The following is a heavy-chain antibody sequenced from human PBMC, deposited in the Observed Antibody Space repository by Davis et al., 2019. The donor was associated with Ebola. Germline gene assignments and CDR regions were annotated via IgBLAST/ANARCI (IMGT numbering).Heavy chain of an antibody. J-gene: IGHJ2*01. V-gene: IGHV3-7*03. CDR2: IKQDGSEQ. CDR1: GFTFSNAW. Sequence: GESLKIPCAAPGFTFSNAWMSWVRQAPGKGLEWVANIKQDGSEQFYVDSVKGRFTMSRDNAKNSLYLQMNSLRAEDTALYYCAKDTTVTVDWYFDLWGRGTLVTVSS. CDR3: AKDTTVTVDWYFDL. D-gene: IGHD4-17*01.